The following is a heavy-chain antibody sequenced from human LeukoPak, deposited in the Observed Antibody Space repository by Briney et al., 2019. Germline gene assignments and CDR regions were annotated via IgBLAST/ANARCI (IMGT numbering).Heavy chain of an antibody. CDR3: VKHGSGWSFDY. D-gene: IGHD6-19*01. CDR1: GGAFSGYY. Sequence: PSETLSLTCAVYGGAFSGYYWIWIRQPPGKGLEWIGEINHSGSTKYNPSLKSRVTISVDTSKNQFSLNLSSVTAADTAVYYCVKHGSGWSFDYWGQGALVTVSS. J-gene: IGHJ4*02. V-gene: IGHV4-34*01. CDR2: INHSGST.